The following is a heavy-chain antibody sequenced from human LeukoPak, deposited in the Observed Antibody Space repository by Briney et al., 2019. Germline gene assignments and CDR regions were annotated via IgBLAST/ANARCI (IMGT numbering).Heavy chain of an antibody. CDR1: GFTFSSYG. CDR2: IRYDGSNK. D-gene: IGHD6-6*01. CDR3: AKDAVYSSSGYYMDV. Sequence: GGSLRLSCAASGFTFSSYGMHWVRQAPGKGLEWVAFIRYDGSNKYYADSVKGRFTISRDNSKNTLYLQMNSLRAEDTAVYYCAKDAVYSSSGYYMDVWGKGTTVTVSS. V-gene: IGHV3-30*02. J-gene: IGHJ6*03.